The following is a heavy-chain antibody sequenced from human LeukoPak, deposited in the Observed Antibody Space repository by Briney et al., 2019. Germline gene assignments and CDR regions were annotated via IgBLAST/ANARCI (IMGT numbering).Heavy chain of an antibody. CDR1: GGSISSYY. Sequence: SETLSFTGTGSGGSISSYYWSWIRQPAGKGLEWIGRIYTSGSTNYNPSLKSRVTMSVDTSKNQFSLKLSSVTDADTAVYYCARALVIGDAFDIWGQGTMVTVSS. V-gene: IGHV4-4*07. J-gene: IGHJ3*02. D-gene: IGHD2/OR15-2a*01. CDR2: IYTSGST. CDR3: ARALVIGDAFDI.